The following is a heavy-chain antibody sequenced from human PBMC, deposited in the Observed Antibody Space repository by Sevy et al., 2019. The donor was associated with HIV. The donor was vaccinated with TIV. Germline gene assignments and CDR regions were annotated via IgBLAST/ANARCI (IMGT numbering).Heavy chain of an antibody. Sequence: GGSLRLSCAASGFSFRTYGIHWVRQAPGKGLEWVAFIWYDGSNQLYADSVKGRFTISRDNSKDMVSLQMNSLRVEDTPLYFCARLDFDVWGHGTMVTVSS. CDR3: ARLDFDV. CDR2: IWYDGSNQ. CDR1: GFSFRTYG. V-gene: IGHV3-33*03. J-gene: IGHJ3*01.